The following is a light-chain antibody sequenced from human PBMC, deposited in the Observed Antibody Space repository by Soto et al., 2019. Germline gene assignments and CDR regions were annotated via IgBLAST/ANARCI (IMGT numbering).Light chain of an antibody. V-gene: IGLV2-14*01. CDR1: SSDVGGYKY. CDR2: DVS. J-gene: IGLJ1*01. CDR3: SSYTSSSPYV. Sequence: QSARTQPASVSGSPGQSITISCTGTSSDVGGYKYVSWYQQHPGKAPKLMIYDVSNRPSGVSNRFSGSKSGNTASLTISGLQAEDEADYYCSSYTSSSPYVFGTGTKVTVL.